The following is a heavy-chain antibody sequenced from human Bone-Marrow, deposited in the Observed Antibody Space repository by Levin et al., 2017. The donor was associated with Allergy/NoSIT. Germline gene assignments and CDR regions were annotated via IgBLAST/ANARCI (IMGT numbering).Heavy chain of an antibody. V-gene: IGHV3-74*01. D-gene: IGHD3-10*01. CDR3: ARDVGRAGYYYFYYMDV. CDR2: INSDGSKT. J-gene: IGHJ6*03. CDR1: GFTFGSNW. Sequence: GGSLRLSCAASGFTFGSNWMHWVRQGPGKGLEWVSRINSDGSKTNYADSVKGRFTISRDSAGTTLYLQMDSLRAEDTAVYYCARDVGRAGYYYFYYMDVWGKGTTVTVSS.